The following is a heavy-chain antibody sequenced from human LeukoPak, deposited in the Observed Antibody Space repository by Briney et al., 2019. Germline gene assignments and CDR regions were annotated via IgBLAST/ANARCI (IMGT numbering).Heavy chain of an antibody. D-gene: IGHD4-17*01. CDR1: LGSITNYY. J-gene: IGHJ4*02. V-gene: IGHV4-59*01. CDR2: VYSSGNT. CDR3: ASGGTVTNFGY. Sequence: ETLSLTCILSLGSITNYYLSWIRPPPGKGLEGIGYVYSSGNTNYNPSLKSPVTISLDTSTNQLSLKLSAVTAADTAVYYCASGGTVTNFGYWGQRTLVTVSS.